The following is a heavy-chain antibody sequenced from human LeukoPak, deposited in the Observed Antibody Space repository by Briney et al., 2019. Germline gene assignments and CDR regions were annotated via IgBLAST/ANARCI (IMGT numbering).Heavy chain of an antibody. J-gene: IGHJ4*02. CDR3: ARGDGSGRYCIEY. CDR2: INPNSGGT. Sequence: ASVKLSCKASGYTFTDYFMHWVRQAPGQGLEWMGWINPNSGGTNYAQRFQGRVTMTRDTSISTVYMELSRLTSDDTAVYYCARGDGSGRYCIEYCGQGTLVAVAS. V-gene: IGHV1-2*02. CDR1: GYTFTDYF. D-gene: IGHD3-10*01.